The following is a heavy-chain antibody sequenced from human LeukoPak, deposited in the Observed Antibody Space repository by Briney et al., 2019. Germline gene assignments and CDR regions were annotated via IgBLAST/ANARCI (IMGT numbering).Heavy chain of an antibody. V-gene: IGHV6-1*01. D-gene: IGHD3-22*01. CDR1: GDSVSSNSAA. CDR3: ARDSSRSDPYDSSDRDDALDI. J-gene: IGHJ3*02. CDR2: TYYRSKLYN. Sequence: SQTLSLTCAISGDSVSSNSAAWNWIRQSPSRGLEWLGRTYYRSKLYNDYAVSAKSRITINPDTSKNQFSLKLTSVTAADTATYYCARDSSRSDPYDSSDRDDALDIWGQGTMVTISS.